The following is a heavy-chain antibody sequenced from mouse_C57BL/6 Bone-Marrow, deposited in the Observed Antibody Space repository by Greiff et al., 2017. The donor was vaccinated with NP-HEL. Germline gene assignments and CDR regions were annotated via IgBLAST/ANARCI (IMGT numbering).Heavy chain of an antibody. Sequence: QVQLKQSGPELVKPGASVKISCKASGYAFSSSWMNWVKQRPGKGLEWIGRIYPGDGDTNYNGKFKGKATLTADKSSSTAYMQLSSLTSEDSAVYFCARGDGTTGDYWGQGTTLTVSS. CDR3: ARGDGTTGDY. V-gene: IGHV1-82*01. J-gene: IGHJ2*01. CDR1: GYAFSSSW. CDR2: IYPGDGDT. D-gene: IGHD1-1*01.